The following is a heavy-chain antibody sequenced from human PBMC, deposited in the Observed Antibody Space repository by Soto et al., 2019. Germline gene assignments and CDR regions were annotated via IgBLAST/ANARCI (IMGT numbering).Heavy chain of an antibody. CDR3: ARDIRSSSMYYFDY. V-gene: IGHV3-21*01. Sequence: GGSLRLSCAASGFTFTRYSMNWVRQAPGKGLEWVSSISSTTNYIYYGDSMKGRFTISRDNSKNTLYLQMNSLRAEDTAVYYCARDIRSSSMYYFDYWGQGTLVTV. J-gene: IGHJ4*02. CDR1: GFTFTRYS. CDR2: ISSTTNYI. D-gene: IGHD6-6*01.